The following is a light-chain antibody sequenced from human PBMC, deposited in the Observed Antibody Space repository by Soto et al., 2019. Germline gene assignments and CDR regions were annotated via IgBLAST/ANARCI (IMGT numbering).Light chain of an antibody. V-gene: IGKV1-39*01. CDR1: QSISTY. J-gene: IGKJ3*01. CDR3: QQSYSTPT. Sequence: DIQMTQSPSSLPASVGDRVTITCRASQSISTYVNWYQQKAGKAPKLLIYDASSLYSGVPSRFSGSGSGTDFTLTISTLQPEDFATYYCQQSYSTPTFGPGTKWIS. CDR2: DAS.